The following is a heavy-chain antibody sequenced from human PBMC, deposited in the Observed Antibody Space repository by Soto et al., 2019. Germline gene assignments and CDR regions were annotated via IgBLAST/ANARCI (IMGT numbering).Heavy chain of an antibody. CDR2: IIPILGIA. CDR1: GGTFSSYT. D-gene: IGHD6-6*01. J-gene: IGHJ4*02. Sequence: QVQLVQSGAEVKKPGSSVKVSCKASGGTFSSYTISWVRQAPGQGLEWMGRIIPILGIANYAQKFQGRVTITADKSTSTAYMELSSLRPEDKAVYYCASLVLCSSSDYGGQGTRGTVSS. V-gene: IGHV1-69*02. CDR3: ASLVLCSSSDY.